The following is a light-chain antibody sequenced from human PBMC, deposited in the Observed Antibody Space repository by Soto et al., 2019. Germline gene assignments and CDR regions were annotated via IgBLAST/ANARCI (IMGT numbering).Light chain of an antibody. Sequence: DIQMTQSPSSLSASVGDRVTITCRPSQGISNFLNWYQQKPGEAPKVLIYAASSLQTGVPSRFSGSGSGTVFTLTINSLQPEDFATYFCQQSFTNPKTFGQGTEVDIK. CDR2: AAS. V-gene: IGKV1-39*01. CDR3: QQSFTNPKT. J-gene: IGKJ1*01. CDR1: QGISNF.